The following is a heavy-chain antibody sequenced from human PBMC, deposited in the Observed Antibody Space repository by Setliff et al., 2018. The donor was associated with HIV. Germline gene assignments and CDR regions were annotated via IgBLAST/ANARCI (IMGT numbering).Heavy chain of an antibody. CDR1: GFTFSSYW. J-gene: IGHJ6*02. D-gene: IGHD2-8*02. V-gene: IGHV3-7*01. CDR3: ARDGEEYVNGWYWWADYYYYGMDV. CDR2: IKQDGSEK. Sequence: GESLRLSCAASGFTFSSYWMSWVRQAPGKGLEWVANIKQDGSEKHYMDSVKGRFTISRDNANNSLFLQMDSLRVEDTAVYYCARDGEEYVNGWYWWADYYYYGMDVWGQGTTGTVSS.